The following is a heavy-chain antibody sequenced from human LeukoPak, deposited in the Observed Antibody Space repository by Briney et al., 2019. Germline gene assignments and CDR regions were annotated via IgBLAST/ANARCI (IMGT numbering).Heavy chain of an antibody. V-gene: IGHV4-38-2*01. CDR1: GYSISNTHY. Sequence: PSETLSLTCAVSGYSISNTHYWGWIRQPPGKGLEWIGSIYNSGSTHYNPSLKSRVTISVDTSMNQFSLKLSSVTAADTAVHYCARNSSGIHFDYWGRGTLVTVSS. J-gene: IGHJ4*02. CDR3: ARNSSGIHFDY. D-gene: IGHD3-22*01. CDR2: IYNSGST.